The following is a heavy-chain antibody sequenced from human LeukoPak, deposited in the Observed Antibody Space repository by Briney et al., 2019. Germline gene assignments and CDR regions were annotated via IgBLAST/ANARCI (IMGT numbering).Heavy chain of an antibody. V-gene: IGHV4-61*02. CDR1: GGAVRRGNYY. D-gene: IGHD6-6*01. CDR2: IYTSGTT. Sequence: PSETLSLTCTVSGGAVRRGNYYWTWLRQPAGSGLEWIGRIYTSGTTDYNPSLRTRVTISVDASRNQFSLNLSSVTAADTAVYYCARWSGSVTARNYYYYMDVWGEGTMVTVSS. CDR3: ARWSGSVTARNYYYYMDV. J-gene: IGHJ6*03.